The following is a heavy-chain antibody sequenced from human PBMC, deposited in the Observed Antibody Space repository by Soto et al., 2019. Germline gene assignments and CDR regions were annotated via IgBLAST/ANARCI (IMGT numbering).Heavy chain of an antibody. CDR3: ANVLMPALPYALDG. Sequence: EVQLLESGGDLVQPGGSLRLSCAASGFTFSSYAMSWVRQAPGKGLEWVAGISGSGGTTYYADSVKGRLTISRDNSKNTLYLQVHSLGADDTAVYDGANVLMPALPYALDGWGQGTLVTVSS. CDR2: ISGSGGTT. V-gene: IGHV3-23*01. CDR1: GFTFSSYA. J-gene: IGHJ4*02. D-gene: IGHD2-2*01.